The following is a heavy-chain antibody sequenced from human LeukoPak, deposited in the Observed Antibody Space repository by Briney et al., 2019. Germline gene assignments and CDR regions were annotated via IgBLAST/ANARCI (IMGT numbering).Heavy chain of an antibody. V-gene: IGHV1-18*01. CDR1: GYTFTSSG. CDR3: ARDEPRYNWNCYYGMDV. CDR2: ISAYNGNT. J-gene: IGHJ6*02. D-gene: IGHD1-20*01. Sequence: ASVKVSCKASGYTFTSSGICWVRQAPGQGLEWMGWISAYNGNTNYALKLQGRVTMTTDTSTSTAYMELRSLRSDDTAVYFCARDEPRYNWNCYYGMDVWGQGTTVTVSS.